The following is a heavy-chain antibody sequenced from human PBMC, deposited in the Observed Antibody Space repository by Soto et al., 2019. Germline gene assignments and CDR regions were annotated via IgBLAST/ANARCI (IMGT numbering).Heavy chain of an antibody. Sequence: QVQLLESGPGLVKPSETLSLTCSVSLASISNSYWTWLRQPAGKGLEWIGPIYSSGNANYNPSLQSRVTMSLDTSKNQFSLSLKSVTAADTAIYYCAKGRGFYSDNYFDPWGQGTQVTVSS. J-gene: IGHJ5*02. CDR2: IYSSGNA. D-gene: IGHD3-22*01. CDR3: AKGRGFYSDNYFDP. CDR1: LASISNSY. V-gene: IGHV4-4*07.